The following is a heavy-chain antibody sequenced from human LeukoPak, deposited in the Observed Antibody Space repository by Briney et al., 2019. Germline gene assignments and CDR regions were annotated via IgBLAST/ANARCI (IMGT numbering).Heavy chain of an antibody. V-gene: IGHV4-34*01. CDR3: AREGVDPYYYDSSGYYLFDY. D-gene: IGHD3-22*01. CDR2: INHSGST. Sequence: SETLSLTCAVYGGSFSGYYWSWIRQPPGKGLEWIGEINHSGSTNYNPSLKSRVTISVDTSKNQFSLKLSSVTAADTAVYYCAREGVDPYYYDSSGYYLFDYWGQGTLVTVSS. J-gene: IGHJ4*02. CDR1: GGSFSGYY.